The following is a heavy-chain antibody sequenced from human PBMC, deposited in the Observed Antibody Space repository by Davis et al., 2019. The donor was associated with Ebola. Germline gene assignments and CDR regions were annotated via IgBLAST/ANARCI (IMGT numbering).Heavy chain of an antibody. J-gene: IGHJ4*02. V-gene: IGHV4-59*08. CDR3: ARSSGDLDY. CDR2: IYYRGST. CDR1: GGSVSNYY. D-gene: IGHD4-17*01. Sequence: SETLSLTCTVSGGSVSNYYWSWIRQPPGKGLEWIGYIYYRGSTNYNPSLKSRVTISVDTSKNQFSLKLSSVTAADTAVYYCARSSGDLDYWGQGTLVTVSS.